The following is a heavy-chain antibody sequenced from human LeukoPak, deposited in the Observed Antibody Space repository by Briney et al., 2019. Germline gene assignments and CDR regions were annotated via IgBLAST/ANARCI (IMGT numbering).Heavy chain of an antibody. Sequence: GGSLSLSCAASGFTFVSYAMTWVRQAPGKGLEWVSAINGGGDTTYYADSVKGRFTVSRDKSTNTLFLQMSSLRAEDSAMYYCARALVTYGYMRFDNWGQGTLVTVSA. CDR2: INGGGDTT. J-gene: IGHJ4*02. CDR3: ARALVTYGYMRFDN. V-gene: IGHV3-23*01. CDR1: GFTFVSYA. D-gene: IGHD5-18*01.